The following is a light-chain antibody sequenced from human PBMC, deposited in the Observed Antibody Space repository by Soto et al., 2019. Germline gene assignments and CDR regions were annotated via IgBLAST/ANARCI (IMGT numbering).Light chain of an antibody. V-gene: IGKV3-11*01. CDR3: QQRSDWPPYT. J-gene: IGKJ2*01. CDR1: QSVSSS. Sequence: ETVLTQSPATLSLSPGERATLSCRASQSVSSSLAWYQQKPGQAPRLLIYDTSTRATGIPARFSGSGSGTDFNLTISSLEPEDFAVYYCQQRSDWPPYTFGQGTKLEIK. CDR2: DTS.